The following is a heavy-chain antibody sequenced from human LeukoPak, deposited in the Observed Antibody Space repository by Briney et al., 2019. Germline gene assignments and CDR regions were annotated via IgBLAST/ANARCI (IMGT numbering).Heavy chain of an antibody. J-gene: IGHJ3*02. CDR2: INSDGTST. Sequence: GGSLRLSCAASGFTFSSYWMHWVRQAPGKGLVWVSRINSDGTSTSHADSVKGRLTISRDNAKNTLYLQMNSLRVEDTAVYYCARTSTGNAIDMWGQGTMVTVSS. CDR3: ARTSTGNAIDM. D-gene: IGHD1-1*01. V-gene: IGHV3-74*01. CDR1: GFTFSSYW.